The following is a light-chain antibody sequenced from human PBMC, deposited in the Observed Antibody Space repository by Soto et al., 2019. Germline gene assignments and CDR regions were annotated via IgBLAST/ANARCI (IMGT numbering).Light chain of an antibody. CDR2: AAS. CDR3: QQYYSYPPVT. V-gene: IGKV1-8*01. Sequence: AIRMTQSPSSLSASTGDRVTITCRASQGISSYLAWYQQKPGKAPKLLIYAASTLQSGVPSRFSSSGSGTDFTLTISCLQSEDFATYYCQQYYSYPPVTFGQGTKVEIK. CDR1: QGISSY. J-gene: IGKJ1*01.